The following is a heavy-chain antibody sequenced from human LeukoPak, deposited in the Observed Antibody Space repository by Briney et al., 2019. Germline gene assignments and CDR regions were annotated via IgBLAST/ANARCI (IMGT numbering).Heavy chain of an antibody. V-gene: IGHV3-33*01. Sequence: GGSLRLSCAASGFTFSSYGMHWVRQAPGKGLEWVAVIWYDGSNKYYADSVKGRFTISRDNSKNTLYLQMNSLRAEDTAVYYCARWLGDGYNSSSFDYWGQGTLVTVSS. CDR2: IWYDGSNK. CDR3: ARWLGDGYNSSSFDY. J-gene: IGHJ4*02. CDR1: GFTFSSYG. D-gene: IGHD5-24*01.